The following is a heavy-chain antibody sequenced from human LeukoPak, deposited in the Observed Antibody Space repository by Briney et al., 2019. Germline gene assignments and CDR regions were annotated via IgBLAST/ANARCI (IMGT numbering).Heavy chain of an antibody. V-gene: IGHV3-33*01. J-gene: IGHJ4*02. CDR3: ARAVTYYDILTGY. D-gene: IGHD3-9*01. CDR1: GFTFSSYG. Sequence: GGSLRLSCAASGFTFSSYGMHWVRQAPGKGLEWVAVIWYDGSNKYYADSVKGRFTISRDNSKNTLYLQMNSLRAEDTAVYYCARAVTYYDILTGYWGQGTLVTVSS. CDR2: IWYDGSNK.